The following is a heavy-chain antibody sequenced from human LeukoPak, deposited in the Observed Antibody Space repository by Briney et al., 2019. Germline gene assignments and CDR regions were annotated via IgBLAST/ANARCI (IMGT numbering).Heavy chain of an antibody. J-gene: IGHJ4*02. CDR1: GFTFSINA. V-gene: IGHV3-23*01. CDR2: ISGSGGST. D-gene: IGHD4/OR15-4a*01. CDR3: AKDRYGADY. Sequence: PGGSLRLSCAASGFTFSINAMSWVRQAPGEGLEWVSGISGSGGSTYYADSVKGRFTISRDNSKNTLYLQMNSLRAEDTAVYYCAKDRYGADYWGQGTLVTVSS.